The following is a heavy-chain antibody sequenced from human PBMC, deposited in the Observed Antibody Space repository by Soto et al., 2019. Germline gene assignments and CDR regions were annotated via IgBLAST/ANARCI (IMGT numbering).Heavy chain of an antibody. Sequence: GESLKISCQCSGYTFSNFWIGWVRQLPGQGLEWMGIIYPGDHETRYSPSFLGKVTISAETSINTAYLQWSSLEASDSAFYFCARSPSSSPYFDFRGQGAMVTVSS. D-gene: IGHD6-13*01. J-gene: IGHJ4*02. V-gene: IGHV5-51*01. CDR3: ARSPSSSPYFDF. CDR2: IYPGDHET. CDR1: GYTFSNFW.